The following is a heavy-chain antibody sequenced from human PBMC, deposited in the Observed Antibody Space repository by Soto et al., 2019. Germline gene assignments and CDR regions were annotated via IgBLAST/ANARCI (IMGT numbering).Heavy chain of an antibody. CDR3: ARDLTVGSGWYYYYGMDV. CDR1: GFTFSSYG. V-gene: IGHV3-30*03. J-gene: IGHJ6*02. Sequence: QVQLVESGGGVVQPGRSLRLSCAASGFTFSSYGMHWVRQAPGKGLEWVAVISYDGSNKYYADSVKGRFTISRDNSKNTLYLQMNSLRAEDTAVYYCARDLTVGSGWYYYYGMDVWGQGTTVTVSS. D-gene: IGHD6-19*01. CDR2: ISYDGSNK.